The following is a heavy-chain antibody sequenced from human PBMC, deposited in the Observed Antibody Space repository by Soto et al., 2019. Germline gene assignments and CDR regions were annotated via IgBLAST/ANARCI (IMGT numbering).Heavy chain of an antibody. CDR3: ARDPGGAARPFWFDP. V-gene: IGHV1-69*04. J-gene: IGHJ5*02. CDR1: GGTFSSYT. D-gene: IGHD6-6*01. Sequence: SXKVSCKASGGTFSSYTISWVRQAPGQGLEWMGRIIPILGIANYAQKFQGRVTITADKSTSTAYMELSSLRSEDTAVYYCARDPGGAARPFWFDPWGQGTLVTVSS. CDR2: IIPILGIA.